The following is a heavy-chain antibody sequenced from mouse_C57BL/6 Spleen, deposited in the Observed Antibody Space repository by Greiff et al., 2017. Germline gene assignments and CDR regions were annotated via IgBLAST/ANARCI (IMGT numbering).Heavy chain of an antibody. J-gene: IGHJ2*01. CDR2: IDPSDSYT. Sequence: QVQLQQSGAELVMPGASVKLSCTASGYTFTSYWMHWVKQRPGQGLEWIGEIDPSDSYTNYNPKFKGKSTLTVDKSSSTDYMQLRSLTSEDSAVYNCARRNTTVVADYWGQGTTLTVSS. CDR1: GYTFTSYW. CDR3: ARRNTTVVADY. V-gene: IGHV1-69*01. D-gene: IGHD1-1*01.